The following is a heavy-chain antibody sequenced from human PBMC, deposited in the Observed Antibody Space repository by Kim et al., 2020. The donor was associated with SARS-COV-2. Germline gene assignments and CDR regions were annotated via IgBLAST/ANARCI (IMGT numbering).Heavy chain of an antibody. Sequence: GGSLRLSCAASGFTFSSYSMNWVRQAPGKGLEWVSSISSSSSYIYYADSVKGRFTISRDNAKNSLYLQMNSLRAEDTAVYYCAREGIAVAGIDYWGQGTLVTVSS. CDR1: GFTFSSYS. J-gene: IGHJ4*02. CDR3: AREGIAVAGIDY. D-gene: IGHD6-19*01. V-gene: IGHV3-21*01. CDR2: ISSSSSYI.